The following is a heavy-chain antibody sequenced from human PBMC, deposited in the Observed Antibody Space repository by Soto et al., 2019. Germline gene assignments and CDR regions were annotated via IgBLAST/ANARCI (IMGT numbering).Heavy chain of an antibody. D-gene: IGHD6-19*01. CDR1: GFTFSSYW. V-gene: IGHV3-7*04. J-gene: IGHJ4*02. Sequence: GGSLRLSCAASGFTFSSYWMTWVRQAPGKGLEWVANINQDGSEKYYMDSMKGRFTISRDNAKNSLLLQLNSLRAEDTAVYYCAGGSGWTEDYWGQGTLVTVSS. CDR2: INQDGSEK. CDR3: AGGSGWTEDY.